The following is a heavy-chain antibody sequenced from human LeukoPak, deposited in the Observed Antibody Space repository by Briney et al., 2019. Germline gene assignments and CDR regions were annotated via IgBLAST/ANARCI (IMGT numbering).Heavy chain of an antibody. D-gene: IGHD3-22*01. CDR3: ASSSPDYYDSSGYYPPFN. CDR2: INTNTGNP. J-gene: IGHJ4*02. Sequence: ASVKVSCKASGYTFTSYSMNWVRQAPGQGLEWLGWINTNTGNPTYAQGFTGRFVFSLDTSVNTAYLQISSLKAEDIAVYYCASSSPDYYDSSGYYPPFNWGQGTLVTVSS. CDR1: GYTFTSYS. V-gene: IGHV7-4-1*02.